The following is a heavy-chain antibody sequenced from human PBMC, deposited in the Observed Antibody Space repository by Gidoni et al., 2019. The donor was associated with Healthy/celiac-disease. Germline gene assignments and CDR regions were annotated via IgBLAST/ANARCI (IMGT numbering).Heavy chain of an antibody. Sequence: QLQLQESGPGLVKPSETLSLTCTLAGGSISSSSYYWGWIRQPPGKGLVWMGSIYNSGSTYDHPSRKSRVTISVDTSKTQFPLKLSSVTAADTAVYYCAKQEIVVLPASKLFTLTLYYFDYLGQGTLVTVSS. CDR2: IYNSGST. J-gene: IGHJ4*02. CDR1: GGSISSSSYY. CDR3: AKQEIVVLPASKLFTLTLYYFDY. D-gene: IGHD2-2*01. V-gene: IGHV4-39*01.